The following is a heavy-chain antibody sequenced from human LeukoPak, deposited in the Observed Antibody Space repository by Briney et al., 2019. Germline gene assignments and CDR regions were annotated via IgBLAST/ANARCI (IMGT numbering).Heavy chain of an antibody. CDR1: GLTFSSYA. V-gene: IGHV3-23*01. Sequence: PGGSLRLSCAASGLTFSSYAMSWVRQAPGKGLEWVSAISGSGGSTYYADSVKGRFTISRDNSKNTLYLQMNSLRAEDTAVYYCANVYYDFWSGYPAGAFDIWGQGTMVTVSS. CDR2: ISGSGGST. CDR3: ANVYYDFWSGYPAGAFDI. J-gene: IGHJ3*02. D-gene: IGHD3-3*01.